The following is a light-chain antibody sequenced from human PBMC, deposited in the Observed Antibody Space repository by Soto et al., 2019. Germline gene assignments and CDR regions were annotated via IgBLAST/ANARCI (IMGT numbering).Light chain of an antibody. CDR1: SSDVGSYNL. Sequence: QSALTQPASVSGSPGQSITISCTGISSDVGSYNLFSWYQQHPGKPPKLMIYEDINRPSGVSNRFSGSKSGNTASLTISGLQAEDEDDYYCCSYAGGSTFYVFGTGTKLTVL. J-gene: IGLJ1*01. V-gene: IGLV2-23*01. CDR3: CSYAGGSTFYV. CDR2: EDI.